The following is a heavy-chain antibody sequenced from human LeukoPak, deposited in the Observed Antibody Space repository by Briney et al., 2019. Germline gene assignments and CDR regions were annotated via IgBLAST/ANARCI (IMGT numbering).Heavy chain of an antibody. J-gene: IGHJ4*02. CDR3: AKSVSGCYSFDY. Sequence: GGSLRLSCAASGFTFSNYAMSWVRQAPGKGLEWVSLISGSGGITYYADSVKGWFTISRDNSKSTLYLQMNSLRAEDTAVYYCAKSVSGCYSFDYWGQGTLVTVSS. D-gene: IGHD6-19*01. CDR2: ISGSGGIT. CDR1: GFTFSNYA. V-gene: IGHV3-23*01.